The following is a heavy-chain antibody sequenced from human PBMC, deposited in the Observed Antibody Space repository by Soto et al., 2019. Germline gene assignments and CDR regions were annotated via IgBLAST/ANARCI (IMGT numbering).Heavy chain of an antibody. J-gene: IGHJ4*01. CDR3: ATDSQSYSYGPHELDY. CDR1: GYTFTSYG. D-gene: IGHD5-18*01. CDR2: ISVYNGNT. V-gene: IGHV1-18*04. Sequence: ASVTVACKASGYTFTSYGFSWVRQAPGQGLEWMGWISVYNGNTNYAQKFQGRVTMTTDTSTRTAYMELRSLRSDDTAVYYRATDSQSYSYGPHELDYWG.